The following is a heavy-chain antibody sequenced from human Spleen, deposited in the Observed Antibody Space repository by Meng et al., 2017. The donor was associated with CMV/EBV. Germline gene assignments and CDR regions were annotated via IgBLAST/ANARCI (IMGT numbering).Heavy chain of an antibody. D-gene: IGHD3-22*01. V-gene: IGHV5-51*01. CDR1: SDW. Sequence: SDWFSSVRQRPGRGLPWIGMIYPGDTDIRYSPSFQGQVTFSTDKTIRTTYLQWSSLKASDTAMYYCARLDYLDSSGYRSRYHWFDPWGQGALVTVSS. CDR3: ARLDYLDSSGYRSRYHWFDP. CDR2: IYPGDTDI. J-gene: IGHJ5*02.